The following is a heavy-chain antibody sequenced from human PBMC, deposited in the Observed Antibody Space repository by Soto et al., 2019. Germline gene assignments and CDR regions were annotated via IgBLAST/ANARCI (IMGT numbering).Heavy chain of an antibody. CDR3: AKGVPVIAVTGTGYFQN. CDR1: GFTFSSYA. CDR2: ISGSGDST. V-gene: IGHV3-23*01. Sequence: SLRLSCAASGFTFSSYAMSWVRQAPGKGLEWVSGISGSGDSTYYADSVKGRFTISRDNSKNTLYLQMNSLRAEDTAVYYCAKGVPVIAVTGTGYFQNWGQGTLLTISS. J-gene: IGHJ1*01. D-gene: IGHD6-19*01.